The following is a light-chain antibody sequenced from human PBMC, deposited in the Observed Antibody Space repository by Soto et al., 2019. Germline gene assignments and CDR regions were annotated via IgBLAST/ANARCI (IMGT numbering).Light chain of an antibody. CDR2: KDS. V-gene: IGLV3-25*02. J-gene: IGLJ1*01. CDR1: ALAGQF. Sequence: SYELTQPPSVSVSPGQTARITCSGDALAGQFAYRYQHKPGQAPVLVMSKDSERPSGIPERFSGSSSGTTVSLTISGVQPEDEDDYYCQSADSRATYVFGPGTKLTVL. CDR3: QSADSRATYV.